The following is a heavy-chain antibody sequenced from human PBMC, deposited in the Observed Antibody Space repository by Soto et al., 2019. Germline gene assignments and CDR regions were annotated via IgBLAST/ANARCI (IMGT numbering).Heavy chain of an antibody. Sequence: QITLKESGPTLVKPTQTLTLTCTFSGFSLSSNEMGVGWIRQPPGKALEWLAFIYWDDDKRYSPSLSSRLTITKDTSNHQVLLIMNNVDPVDSATYYCAHRSPYSSNWNTGWFVSWGQGMLVTGSS. D-gene: IGHD2-2*01. V-gene: IGHV2-5*02. CDR3: AHRSPYSSNWNTGWFVS. J-gene: IGHJ5*01. CDR1: GFSLSSNEMG. CDR2: IYWDDDK.